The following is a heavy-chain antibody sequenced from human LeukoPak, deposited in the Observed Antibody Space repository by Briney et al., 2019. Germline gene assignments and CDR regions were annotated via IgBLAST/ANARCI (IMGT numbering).Heavy chain of an antibody. CDR3: ASSKDYYDSSGFARTLDY. J-gene: IGHJ4*02. CDR1: GGTFSSYS. Sequence: GPTVKVSCKASGGTFSSYSINWVRQAPGQGLEWMGGIVPIFGTANYAQKFQGRVTITADESTSTGYLEMSSLRSEDTAVYYCASSKDYYDSSGFARTLDYWGQGTLVTVSS. CDR2: IVPIFGTA. D-gene: IGHD3-22*01. V-gene: IGHV1-69*13.